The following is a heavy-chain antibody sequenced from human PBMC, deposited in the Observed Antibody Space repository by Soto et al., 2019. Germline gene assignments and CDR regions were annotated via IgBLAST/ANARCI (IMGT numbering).Heavy chain of an antibody. CDR3: VRGPDSSTGYYGPFEY. Sequence: SETLSLTCTVSGGSISSYYWSWIRQPPGKGLEWIGYIYYSGSTSYNPSLKSRVTISVDTSKNQFSLKLSSVTAADTAVYYCVRGPDSSTGYYGPFEYWGQGTLVTVSS. D-gene: IGHD3-9*01. J-gene: IGHJ4*02. CDR1: GGSISSYY. CDR2: IYYSGST. V-gene: IGHV4-59*08.